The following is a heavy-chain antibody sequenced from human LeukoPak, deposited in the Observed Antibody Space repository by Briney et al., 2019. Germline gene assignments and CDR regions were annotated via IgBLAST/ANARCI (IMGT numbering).Heavy chain of an antibody. V-gene: IGHV3-23*01. D-gene: IGHD3-3*01. J-gene: IGHJ4*02. CDR1: GFTFSNYA. CDR3: AKENNDFWSGSTFDY. CDR2: ITTSGGIT. Sequence: GGSLRLSCAASGFTFSNYAMNWVRQAPGKGLEWVSTITTSGGITYYADSVKGRFTIFRDNSKSTLYLQMNSLRAEDTAVYYCAKENNDFWSGSTFDYWGQGTLVTVSS.